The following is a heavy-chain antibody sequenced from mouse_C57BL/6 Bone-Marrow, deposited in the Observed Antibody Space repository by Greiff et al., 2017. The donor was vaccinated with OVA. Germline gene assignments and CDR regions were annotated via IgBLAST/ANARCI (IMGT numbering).Heavy chain of an antibody. CDR2: LNPSSGYT. CDR1: GYTFTSYT. Sequence: VKLMESGAELARPGASVKMSCKASGYTFTSYTMHWVKQRPGPGLEWIGYLNPSSGYTKYNQKFKAKATLTADKSSSTAYMQRSSLTSEDSAVYYCARGAPYWGQGTLVTVSA. J-gene: IGHJ3*01. V-gene: IGHV1-4*01. CDR3: ARGAPY.